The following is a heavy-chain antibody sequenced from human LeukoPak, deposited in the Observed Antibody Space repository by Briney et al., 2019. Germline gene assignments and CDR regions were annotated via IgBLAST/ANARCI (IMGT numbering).Heavy chain of an antibody. V-gene: IGHV3-30*02. D-gene: IGHD3-10*01. CDR3: SRGDYRVRGIIITDFDY. Sequence: PGGSLRLSCAASGFTFSSYGMHWVRQAPGKGLEGVTLIKNDGSTKYYEDSVKGRFTISRDNSENTVYLQMDSLGAEDTAVYYCSRGDYRVRGIIITDFDYWGQGTLVTVSP. CDR2: IKNDGSTK. J-gene: IGHJ4*02. CDR1: GFTFSSYG.